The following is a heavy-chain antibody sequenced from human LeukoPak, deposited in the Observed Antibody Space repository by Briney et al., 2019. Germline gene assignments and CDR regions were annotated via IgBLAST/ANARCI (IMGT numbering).Heavy chain of an antibody. CDR3: AREEGRRAYYDIFSPDNFDY. D-gene: IGHD3-9*01. Sequence: GSLRLSCAASGLPFSSHTMNWVRQAPGKGLEWVSSISSSSSYIYYADSVKGRFTISRDNAKNSVYLQMNRLRAEDTAVYYCAREEGRRAYYDIFSPDNFDYWGQGTLVTVSS. CDR2: ISSSSSYI. J-gene: IGHJ4*02. CDR1: GLPFSSHT. V-gene: IGHV3-21*01.